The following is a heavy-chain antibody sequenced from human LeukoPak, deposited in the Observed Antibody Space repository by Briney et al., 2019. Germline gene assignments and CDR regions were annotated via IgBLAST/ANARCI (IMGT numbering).Heavy chain of an antibody. CDR1: GGSISSYY. CDR3: ASTSIVGAPSFDY. D-gene: IGHD1-26*01. J-gene: IGHJ4*02. Sequence: PSETLSLTCTVSGGSISSYYWSWIRQPPGKGLEWIGYIYYSGSTNYNPSLKSRVTISVDTSKNQFSLKLSSVTAADTAVYYCASTSIVGAPSFDYWGQGTLVTVSS. V-gene: IGHV4-59*08. CDR2: IYYSGST.